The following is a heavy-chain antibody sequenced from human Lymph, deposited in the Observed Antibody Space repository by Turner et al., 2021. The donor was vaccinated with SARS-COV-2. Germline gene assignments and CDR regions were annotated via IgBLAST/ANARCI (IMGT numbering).Heavy chain of an antibody. CDR2: ITPILGIA. CDR1: GVTFSSYA. J-gene: IGHJ5*02. D-gene: IGHD1-26*01. V-gene: IGHV1-69*04. Sequence: QVQLVQSGAEVMKPGSSVKVPCKASGVTFSSYAINWVRQAPGQGLEWMGRITPILGIANYAQKFQGRVTITADKSTSTAYMELSSLRSEDTAVYYCARGRLDSFGGGYYSWFDPWGQGTLVTVSS. CDR3: ARGRLDSFGGGYYSWFDP.